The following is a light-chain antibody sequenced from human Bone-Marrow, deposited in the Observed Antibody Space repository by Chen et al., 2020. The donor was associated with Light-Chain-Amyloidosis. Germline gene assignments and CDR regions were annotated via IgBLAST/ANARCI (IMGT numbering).Light chain of an antibody. J-gene: IGKJ1*01. V-gene: IGKV2-30*01. CDR1: QSLGYSDGNTY. CDR2: KVS. Sequence: DVVVTQSPLSLPVTLGQPASISCRSSQSLGYSDGNTYLNWFQQRPGQSPRRLIYKVSNRDSGVPDRFSGSGSGTDFTLNISRVEAEDVGVYYCLQRTQWPWTFGQGTKVEIK. CDR3: LQRTQWPWT.